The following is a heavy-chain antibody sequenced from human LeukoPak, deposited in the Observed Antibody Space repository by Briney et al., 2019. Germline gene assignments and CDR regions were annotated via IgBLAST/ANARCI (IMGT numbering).Heavy chain of an antibody. J-gene: IGHJ4*02. CDR3: ARALQGYCSGGSCYLFDY. V-gene: IGHV1-69*06. CDR2: IIPIFGTA. D-gene: IGHD2-15*01. Sequence: SVKVSCKASGGTFSSYAISWVRQAPGQGLEWMGGIIPIFGTANYAQKFQGRVTITADKSTSTAYMELSSLRSEDTAVYYCARALQGYCSGGSCYLFDYWGQGTLVTVSS. CDR1: GGTFSSYA.